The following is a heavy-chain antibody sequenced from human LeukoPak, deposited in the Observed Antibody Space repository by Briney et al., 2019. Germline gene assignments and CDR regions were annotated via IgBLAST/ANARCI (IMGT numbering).Heavy chain of an antibody. J-gene: IGHJ4*02. D-gene: IGHD3-16*01. V-gene: IGHV3-30*18. CDR2: ISYDGSNK. CDR3: AKDAHYDYVWGVSDY. Sequence: GGSLRLSCAASGFTFSSYGMHWVRQAPGKGLEWVAVISYDGSNKYYADSVKGRFTISRDNSKNTLYLQMNSLRAEDTAVYYCAKDAHYDYVWGVSDYWGQGTLVTVSS. CDR1: GFTFSSYG.